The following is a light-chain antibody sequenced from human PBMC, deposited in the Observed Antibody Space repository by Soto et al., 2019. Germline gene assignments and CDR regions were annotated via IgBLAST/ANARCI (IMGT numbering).Light chain of an antibody. CDR2: NTS. CDR3: QHYTSYPIP. CDR1: QSVGSY. V-gene: IGKV3-11*01. Sequence: IVLRYLPATLSFSPNARASLSFRASQSVGSYLAWYQQKPGQAPRLLIFNTSNRATGIPARFSGSGSGTEFTLTISSLQPDDFATYYCQHYTSYPIPFGPGRRPEIK. J-gene: IGKJ5*01.